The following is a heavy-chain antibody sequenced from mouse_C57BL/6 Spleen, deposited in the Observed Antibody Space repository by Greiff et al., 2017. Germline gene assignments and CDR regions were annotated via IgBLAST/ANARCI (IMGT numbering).Heavy chain of an antibody. J-gene: IGHJ2*01. CDR3: ARSSDYVDY. D-gene: IGHD6-1*01. CDR1: GYTFTSYW. V-gene: IGHV1-52*01. CDR2: IDPSDSET. Sequence: QVQLQQPGAELVRPGSSVKLSCKASGYTFTSYWMHWVKQRPIQGLEWIGKIDPSDSETHYNQKFKDKATLTVDKSSSTAYMQLSSLTSEDSAVYYCARSSDYVDYWGQGTTLTVSS.